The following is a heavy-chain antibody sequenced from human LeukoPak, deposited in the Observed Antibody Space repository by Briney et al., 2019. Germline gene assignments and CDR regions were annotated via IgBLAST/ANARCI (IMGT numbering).Heavy chain of an antibody. CDR3: AKRVAEESSSWYIDM. V-gene: IGHV3-23*01. D-gene: IGHD6-13*01. Sequence: PGGSLRLSCAASGFTFSSYSMSWVRQAPGKGLEWVSAISGGGHTFYADSVKGRVTTSRDNSKNTLHLQMNNLRAEDTAVYYCAKRVAEESSSWYIDMWGQGTMVSVSS. J-gene: IGHJ3*02. CDR2: ISGGGHT. CDR1: GFTFSSYS.